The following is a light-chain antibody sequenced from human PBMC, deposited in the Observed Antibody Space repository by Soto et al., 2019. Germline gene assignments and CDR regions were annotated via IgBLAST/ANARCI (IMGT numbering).Light chain of an antibody. CDR2: GAS. J-gene: IGKJ5*01. CDR1: QSVSRK. CDR3: QQRSNWPLT. V-gene: IGKV3-11*01. Sequence: ELVVAQSPATLSVSSGERATLSFRASQSVSRKLAWYQQTRGQAPRLLMYGASTRATGVPARFSGSGSGTEFTLTISSLEPEDFAVYYCQQRSNWPLTFGQGTRLEIK.